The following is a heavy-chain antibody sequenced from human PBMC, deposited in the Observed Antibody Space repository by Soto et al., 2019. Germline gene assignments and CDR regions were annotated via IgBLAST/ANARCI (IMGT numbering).Heavy chain of an antibody. D-gene: IGHD3-22*01. CDR3: ARLDYDSSGYFDY. Sequence: PSETLSLTCTVSGGSISSYYWSWIRQPPGKGLEWIGYIYYSGSTNYNPSLKRRVTISVDTSKNQFSLKLSSVTAADTAVYFCARLDYDSSGYFDYWGQGTLVTVSS. CDR1: GGSISSYY. J-gene: IGHJ4*02. V-gene: IGHV4-59*08. CDR2: IYYSGST.